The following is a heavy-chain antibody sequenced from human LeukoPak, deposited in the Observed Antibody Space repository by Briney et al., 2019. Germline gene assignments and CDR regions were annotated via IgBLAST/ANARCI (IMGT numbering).Heavy chain of an antibody. CDR3: ARVKGGYAYFDY. CDR1: SYSISNGYY. Sequence: SETLSLTCAVSSYSISNGYYWGCIRQPPGKVLEWIGSIYHSGSTYYNPSLKSRVTISVDTSKNHFSLNLSSGTAADTAAYYCARVKGGYAYFDYWGRGTLVTVSS. D-gene: IGHD5-12*01. J-gene: IGHJ4*02. V-gene: IGHV4-38-2*01. CDR2: IYHSGST.